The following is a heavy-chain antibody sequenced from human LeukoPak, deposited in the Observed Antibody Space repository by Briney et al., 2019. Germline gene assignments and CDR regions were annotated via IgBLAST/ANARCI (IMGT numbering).Heavy chain of an antibody. Sequence: ASVKVSCKASGYTFTGYYMHWVRQAPGQGLEWMGWINPNSGGTNYAQKFQGRVTMTRDTSISTAYMELSRLRSDDTAVYYCARVNYGYYYGMDVWGQGTTVTVSS. CDR3: ARVNYGYYYGMDV. V-gene: IGHV1-2*02. J-gene: IGHJ6*02. CDR1: GYTFTGYY. D-gene: IGHD4-17*01. CDR2: INPNSGGT.